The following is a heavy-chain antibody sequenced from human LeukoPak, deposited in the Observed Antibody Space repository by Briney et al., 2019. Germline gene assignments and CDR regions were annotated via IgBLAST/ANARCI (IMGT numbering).Heavy chain of an antibody. J-gene: IGHJ2*01. CDR3: AREFRGPSSGWHRGYGYFYL. Sequence: AGGSLRLSCAASGFTFSSYEMNWVRQAPGKGLEWVSYISSSGSTIYYADSVKGRFTISRDNAKNSLYLQMNSQRAEDTAVYYCAREFRGPSSGWHRGYGYFYLWGRGTLVTVSS. D-gene: IGHD6-19*01. CDR2: ISSSGSTI. CDR1: GFTFSSYE. V-gene: IGHV3-48*03.